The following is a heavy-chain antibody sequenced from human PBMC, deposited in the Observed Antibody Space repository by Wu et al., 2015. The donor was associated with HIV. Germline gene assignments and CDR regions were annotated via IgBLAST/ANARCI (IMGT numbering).Heavy chain of an antibody. CDR3: ARERVDYNSGVIVAHRGYYFDY. CDR2: INPRTDST. D-gene: IGHD3-22*01. V-gene: IGHV1-46*01. CDR1: GYTFINNF. J-gene: IGHJ4*02. Sequence: QVQLVQSRAEVKKPGASVKVSCTAFGYTFINNFLHWVRQAPGQGPEWMGVINPRTDSTTYAQPFEGRFTMTRDTSKNTVYMELSSLRSEDTARYYCARERVDYNSGVIVAHRGYYFDYWGQGTLVIVSS.